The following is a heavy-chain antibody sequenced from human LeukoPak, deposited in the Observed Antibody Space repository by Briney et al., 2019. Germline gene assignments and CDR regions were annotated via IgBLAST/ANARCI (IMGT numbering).Heavy chain of an antibody. V-gene: IGHV3-66*04. CDR1: GFTVSSNY. CDR2: IYSGGST. Sequence: GGSLRLSCAASGFTVSSNYMSWVRQAPGKGLEWVSVIYSGGSTYYADSVKGRFTISRDNSKNTLYLQMNSLRAEDTAVYYCARLTYSSPSYYYYYYMDVWGKGTTVTISS. D-gene: IGHD6-19*01. CDR3: ARLTYSSPSYYYYYYMDV. J-gene: IGHJ6*03.